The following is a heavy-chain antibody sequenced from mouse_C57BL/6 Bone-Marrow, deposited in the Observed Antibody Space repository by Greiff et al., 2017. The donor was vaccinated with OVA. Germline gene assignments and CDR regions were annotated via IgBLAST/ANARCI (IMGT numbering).Heavy chain of an antibody. D-gene: IGHD1-1*01. Sequence: EVKLMESGGGLVQPKGSLKLSCAASGFSFNTYAMNWVRQAPGKGLEWVARIRSKSNNYATYYADSVKDRFTISRDDSESMLYLQMNNLKTEDTAMYYCVRQRLLREEDYAMDYWGQGTSVTVSS. CDR3: VRQRLLREEDYAMDY. J-gene: IGHJ4*01. CDR1: GFSFNTYA. CDR2: IRSKSNNYAT. V-gene: IGHV10-1*01.